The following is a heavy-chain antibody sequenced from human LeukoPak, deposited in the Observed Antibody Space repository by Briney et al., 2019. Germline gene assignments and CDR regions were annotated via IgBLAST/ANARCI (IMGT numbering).Heavy chain of an antibody. J-gene: IGHJ4*02. D-gene: IGHD3-3*01. CDR1: GGSFSGYY. Sequence: SETLSLTCAVYGGSFSGYYWSWIRQPPGKGLEWIGEINHSGSTNYNPSLKSRVTISVDTSKNQFSLKLSSVTAADTAVYYCARVKRPITIFGVARRGHFGYWGQGTLVTVSS. CDR3: ARVKRPITIFGVARRGHFGY. V-gene: IGHV4-34*01. CDR2: INHSGST.